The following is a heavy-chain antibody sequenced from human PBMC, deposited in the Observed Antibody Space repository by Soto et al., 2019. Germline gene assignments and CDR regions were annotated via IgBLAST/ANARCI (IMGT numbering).Heavy chain of an antibody. CDR3: ARECHDSLTTGWYFDL. Sequence: GGSLRLSCAASGFTFSVYDMHWVRQATGKGLEWVSAIGTGGDTYYPASVKDRFTISRENAKNSLYLQTHSLRAEDTAVYYCARECHDSLTTGWYFDLWGRGTLVTVS. V-gene: IGHV3-13*01. CDR2: IGTGGDT. D-gene: IGHD3-9*01. J-gene: IGHJ2*01. CDR1: GFTFSVYD.